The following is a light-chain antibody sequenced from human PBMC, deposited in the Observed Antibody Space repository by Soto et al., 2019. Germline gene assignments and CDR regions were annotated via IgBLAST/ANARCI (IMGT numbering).Light chain of an antibody. Sequence: QSALTQPRSVSASPGQSVTISCTGTSSNVGGYNYVSWYQQNPGKAPKLMIYDASKRPSGVPDRFSGSKSGNAASLTISGLQAEDDADYYCCSYAASYTLVFGSGTKLTVL. CDR2: DAS. CDR3: CSYAASYTLV. J-gene: IGLJ2*01. CDR1: SSNVGGYNY. V-gene: IGLV2-11*01.